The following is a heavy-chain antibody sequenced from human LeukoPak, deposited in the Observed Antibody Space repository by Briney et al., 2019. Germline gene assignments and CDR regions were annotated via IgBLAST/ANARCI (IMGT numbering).Heavy chain of an antibody. Sequence: GGSLRLSCAASGFTFSSYAMSWVRQAPGKGPEWVSAISGSGGSTYYADSVKGRFTISRDNAKNSLYLQMNSLRAEDTAVYYCARDGGQYSSSSGYWGQGTLVTVSS. CDR1: GFTFSSYA. J-gene: IGHJ4*02. D-gene: IGHD6-6*01. CDR2: ISGSGGST. V-gene: IGHV3-23*01. CDR3: ARDGGQYSSSSGY.